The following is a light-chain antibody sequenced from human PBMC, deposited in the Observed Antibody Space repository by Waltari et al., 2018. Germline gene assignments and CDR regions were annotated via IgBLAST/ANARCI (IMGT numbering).Light chain of an antibody. CDR2: AVT. J-gene: IGLJ1*01. Sequence: QSALTQPPSASGSPGQSVTISCTGTSGDIGTYDHVSWYQQHPGKAPKVIVYAVTKRPSGVPDRFSGSKSGDTAFLTVSGLQAEDEADCYCSSYAGNYIYVFGTGTEVTVL. CDR3: SSYAGNYIYV. V-gene: IGLV2-8*01. CDR1: SGDIGTYDH.